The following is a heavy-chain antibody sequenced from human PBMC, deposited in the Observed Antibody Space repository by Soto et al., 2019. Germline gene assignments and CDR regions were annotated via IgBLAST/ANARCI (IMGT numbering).Heavy chain of an antibody. J-gene: IGHJ4*01. CDR2: IYPGDSDT. V-gene: IGHV5-51*01. D-gene: IGHD6-13*01. CDR3: ARPLLDGYTKNVEYYFDY. Sequence: GESLKISCKGSGYSFTSYWIGWVRQMPGKGLEWMGIIYPGDSDTRYSPSFQGQVTISADKSISTAYLQWSSLKASDTAMYYCARPLLDGYTKNVEYYFDYWGHGTLVTVSS. CDR1: GYSFTSYW.